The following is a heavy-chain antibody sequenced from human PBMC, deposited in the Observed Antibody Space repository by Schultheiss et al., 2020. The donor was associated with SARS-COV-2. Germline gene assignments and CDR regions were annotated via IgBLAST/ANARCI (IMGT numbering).Heavy chain of an antibody. Sequence: GGSLRLSCAASGFTFSSYAMHWVRQAPGKGLEWVAVISYDGSNKYYADSVKGRFTISRDNSKNTLYLQMNSLRAEDTAVYYCARSYILLDAFDIWGQGTMVTVSS. D-gene: IGHD3-10*01. J-gene: IGHJ3*02. CDR2: ISYDGSNK. CDR1: GFTFSSYA. V-gene: IGHV3-30*04. CDR3: ARSYILLDAFDI.